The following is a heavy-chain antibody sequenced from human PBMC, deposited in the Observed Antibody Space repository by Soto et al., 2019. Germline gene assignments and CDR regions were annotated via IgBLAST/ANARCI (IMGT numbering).Heavy chain of an antibody. CDR3: AWTSYYDFWSGYYGYYYYMDV. V-gene: IGHV1-8*01. CDR1: GYTFTSYD. D-gene: IGHD3-3*01. J-gene: IGHJ6*03. CDR2: MNPNSGNT. Sequence: ASVKVSCKASGYTFTSYDINWVRQATGQGLEWMGWMNPNSGNTGYAQKFQGRVTMTRNTSISTAYMELSSLRSEDTAVYYCAWTSYYDFWSGYYGYYYYMDVWGKGTTITVSS.